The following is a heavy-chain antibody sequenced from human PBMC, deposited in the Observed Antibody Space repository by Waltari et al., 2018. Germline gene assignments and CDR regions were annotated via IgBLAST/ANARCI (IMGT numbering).Heavy chain of an antibody. CDR1: GGSISSYY. CDR3: ARDSERGGYYYYGMDV. J-gene: IGHJ6*02. Sequence: QVQLQESGPGRVKPSETLSLTCTVSGGSISSYYWSWIRQPPGKGLEWIGYIYYSGSTNYNPSLKSRVTISVDTSKNQFSLKLSSVTAADTAVYYCARDSERGGYYYYGMDVWGQGTTVTVSS. CDR2: IYYSGST. V-gene: IGHV4-59*01. D-gene: IGHD1-1*01.